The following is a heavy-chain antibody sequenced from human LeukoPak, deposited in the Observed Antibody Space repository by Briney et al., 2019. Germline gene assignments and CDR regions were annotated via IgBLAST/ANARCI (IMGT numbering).Heavy chain of an antibody. CDR3: AKVTLRANDDAFDI. CDR1: GFTFSSYG. V-gene: IGHV3-30*18. J-gene: IGHJ3*02. Sequence: GGSLRLSCAASGFTFSSYGMHWVRQAPGKGLEWVAVISSDGSNKYYADSVEGRFTISRDNSKNTLYLQMNSLRAEDTAVYYCAKVTLRANDDAFDIWGQGTMVTVSS. CDR2: ISSDGSNK. D-gene: IGHD4/OR15-4a*01.